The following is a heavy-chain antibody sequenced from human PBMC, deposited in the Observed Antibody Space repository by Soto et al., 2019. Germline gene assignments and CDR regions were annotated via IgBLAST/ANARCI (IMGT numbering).Heavy chain of an antibody. CDR3: TRANWYSEY. CDR1: GGSISNQY. Sequence: QVQLQESGPGLVKPSETLSLTCRVSGGSISNQYWRWIRQPPGKGLEWIGYIYYNGNTNYNPSLKSRVTMSVDTSRNQISLKLTTVTAADTAVYYCTRANWYSEYWGQGTLVTVSS. V-gene: IGHV4-59*11. J-gene: IGHJ4*02. CDR2: IYYNGNT. D-gene: IGHD7-27*01.